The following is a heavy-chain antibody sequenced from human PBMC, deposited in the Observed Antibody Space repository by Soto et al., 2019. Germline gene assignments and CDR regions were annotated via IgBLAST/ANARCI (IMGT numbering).Heavy chain of an antibody. CDR1: GGSISSGGYY. D-gene: IGHD6-6*01. Sequence: QVQLQESGPGLVKPSQTLSLTCTVSGGSISSGGYYWSWIRQHQGKGLEWIGYIYYSGSTYYNPSLKSRVTISVDTSKNQFALKLSSVTAADTAVYYCARHSAARPGSLEDNWFDPWGQGTLVTVSS. CDR2: IYYSGST. V-gene: IGHV4-31*03. J-gene: IGHJ5*02. CDR3: ARHSAARPGSLEDNWFDP.